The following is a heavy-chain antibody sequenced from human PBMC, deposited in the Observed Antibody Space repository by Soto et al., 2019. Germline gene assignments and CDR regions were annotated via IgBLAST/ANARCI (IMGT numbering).Heavy chain of an antibody. V-gene: IGHV3-7*03. CDR2: IKQDGSEK. J-gene: IGHJ3*02. CDR1: GFTFSSYW. CDR3: ARRGIYSSSWYRAFDI. Sequence: GESLKISCAASGFTFSSYWMSWVRQAPGKGLEWVANIKQDGSEKYYVDSVKGRFTISRDNAKNSLYLQMNSLRAEDTAVYYCARRGIYSSSWYRAFDIWGQGTMVTVSS. D-gene: IGHD6-13*01.